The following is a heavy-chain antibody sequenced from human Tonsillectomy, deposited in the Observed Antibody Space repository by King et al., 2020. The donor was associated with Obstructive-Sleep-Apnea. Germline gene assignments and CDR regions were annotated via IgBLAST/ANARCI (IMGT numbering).Heavy chain of an antibody. Sequence: QLQESGPGLVKPSEILSLTCAFSCYSITSGYYLCWIWQPPVKGLDVIASSEHTGYTYYNPSLKSRVIMSVDTSKNQFSQKLTSVTAADTAVYYCTREMGELLGFDFWGQGTLVTVSS. V-gene: IGHV4-38-2*02. CDR1: CYSITSGYY. CDR3: TREMGELLGFDF. CDR2: SEHTGYT. D-gene: IGHD1-7*01. J-gene: IGHJ4*02.